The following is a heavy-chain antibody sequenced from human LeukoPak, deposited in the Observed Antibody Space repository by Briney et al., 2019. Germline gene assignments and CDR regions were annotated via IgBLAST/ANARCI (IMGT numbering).Heavy chain of an antibody. CDR1: GFTFTNYW. CDR2: IYLDGSRA. CDR3: GRAGPATKDHFMDV. D-gene: IGHD2-2*01. J-gene: IGHJ6*03. Sequence: PGGSLRLSCAVSGFTFTNYWMSWARQSPGKGLEWVANIYLDGSRAYYVDSVKGRFTISRDNAKNSLFLQMNSLSAEDTAVYYCGRAGPATKDHFMDVWGKGTTVTASS. V-gene: IGHV3-7*01.